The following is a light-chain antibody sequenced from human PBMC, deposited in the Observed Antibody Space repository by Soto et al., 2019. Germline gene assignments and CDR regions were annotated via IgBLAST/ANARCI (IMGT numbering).Light chain of an antibody. Sequence: DIVMTQSPDSVAVSLGERATINCRSSQSLLYSLNDKNFLAWYQQKPGQPPRLLIYWASTRASGVPARFSGSGSERDFTLTINGLQAEDVAVYYWQQFSRTPLTFGGGTKVEI. CDR2: WAS. J-gene: IGKJ4*01. CDR1: QSLLYSLNDKNF. CDR3: QQFSRTPLT. V-gene: IGKV4-1*01.